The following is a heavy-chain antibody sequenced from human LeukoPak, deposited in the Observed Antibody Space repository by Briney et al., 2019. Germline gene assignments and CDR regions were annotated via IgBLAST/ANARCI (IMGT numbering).Heavy chain of an antibody. CDR1: GYTFTGYY. J-gene: IGHJ4*02. CDR3: ARVPRYCSSTSCANFDY. Sequence: ASVKVSRKASGYTFTGYYMHWVRQAPGQGLEWMGRINPNSGGTNYAQKFQGRVTMTRDTSISTAYMELSRLRSDDTAVYYCARVPRYCSSTSCANFDYWGQGTLVTVS. V-gene: IGHV1-2*06. D-gene: IGHD2-2*01. CDR2: INPNSGGT.